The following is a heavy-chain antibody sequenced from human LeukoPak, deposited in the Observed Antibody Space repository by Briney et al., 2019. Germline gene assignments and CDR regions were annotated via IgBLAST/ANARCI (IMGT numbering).Heavy chain of an antibody. Sequence: PGGSLRLSCAASGFTFSSYAMSWVRQAPGKGLEWVSAISGSGGSTYYADSVKGRFTISRDNSKNTLYLQMNSLRAEDTAVYYCARSRGITIFGVVTPRAGFDYWGQGTLVTVSS. D-gene: IGHD3-3*01. J-gene: IGHJ4*02. CDR3: ARSRGITIFGVVTPRAGFDY. CDR1: GFTFSSYA. V-gene: IGHV3-23*01. CDR2: ISGSGGST.